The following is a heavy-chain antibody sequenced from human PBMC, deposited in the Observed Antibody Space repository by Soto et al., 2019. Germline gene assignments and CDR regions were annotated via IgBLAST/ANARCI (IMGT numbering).Heavy chain of an antibody. D-gene: IGHD5-12*01. Sequence: SETLSLTCTVSGCSISSGDYYWSWIRQPPGKGLEWIGYIYYSGSTYYNPSLKSRVTISVDTSKNQFSLKLSSVTAADTAVYYCARGGRTAARYSGYEEFDYWGQGTLVTVSS. CDR2: IYYSGST. CDR1: GCSISSGDYY. J-gene: IGHJ4*02. CDR3: ARGGRTAARYSGYEEFDY. V-gene: IGHV4-30-4*01.